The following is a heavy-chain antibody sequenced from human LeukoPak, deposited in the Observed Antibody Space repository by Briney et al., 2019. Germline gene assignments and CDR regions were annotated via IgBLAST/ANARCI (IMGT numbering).Heavy chain of an antibody. V-gene: IGHV4-39*01. CDR1: GGSISSTTYY. Sequence: KPSETLSLTCTVSGGSISSTTYYWGWIRQPPGKGLEWIGSIYYSGSTYYNPSLKSRVTISVDTSKNQFSLKLSSVTAADTAVYYCARRRKWFDPWGQGTLVTVSS. CDR2: IYYSGST. CDR3: ARRRKWFDP. J-gene: IGHJ5*02.